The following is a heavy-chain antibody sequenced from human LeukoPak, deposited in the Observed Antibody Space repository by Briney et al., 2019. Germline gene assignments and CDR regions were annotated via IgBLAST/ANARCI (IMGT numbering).Heavy chain of an antibody. CDR2: ISRTSSHI. Sequence: PGGSLRLSCAASGFTVSSNYMSWVRQAPGKGLEWVSLISRTSSHIYYADSVKGRFTVSRDNAKNSVYLQMNSLRAEDTAVYYCARDSSGWSRDPWGQGTLVTVSS. D-gene: IGHD6-19*01. J-gene: IGHJ5*02. CDR1: GFTVSSNY. V-gene: IGHV3-21*01. CDR3: ARDSSGWSRDP.